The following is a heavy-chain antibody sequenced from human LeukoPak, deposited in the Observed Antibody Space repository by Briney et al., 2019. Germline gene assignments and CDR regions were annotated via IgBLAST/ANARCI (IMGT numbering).Heavy chain of an antibody. CDR2: IYYSGNT. Sequence: SETLSLTCTVSGGSISSSSYYWGWIRQPPGTGLEWIGSIYYSGNTYYNPSLKSRVTISVDTSKNQFSLKLSSVTAADTAVYYCARASYSSGWSDYWGQGTLVTVSS. CDR1: GGSISSSSYY. D-gene: IGHD6-19*01. V-gene: IGHV4-39*07. J-gene: IGHJ4*02. CDR3: ARASYSSGWSDY.